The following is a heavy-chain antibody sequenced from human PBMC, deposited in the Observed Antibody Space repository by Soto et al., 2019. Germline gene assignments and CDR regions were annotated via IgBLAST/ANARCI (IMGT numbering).Heavy chain of an antibody. CDR1: GYTFTSYG. CDR3: ARDVPVYYDSSGYGPFDY. J-gene: IGHJ4*02. CDR2: FSDYNGNT. V-gene: IGHV1-18*01. Sequence: QVQLVQSGAEVKKPGASVKVSCKASGYTFTSYGTSWVRQAPGQGREWRGWFSDYNGNTNYAQKLQGRVTMTTDTSTSTAYMELRSLRSDDTAVYYCARDVPVYYDSSGYGPFDYWGQGTLVTVSS. D-gene: IGHD3-22*01.